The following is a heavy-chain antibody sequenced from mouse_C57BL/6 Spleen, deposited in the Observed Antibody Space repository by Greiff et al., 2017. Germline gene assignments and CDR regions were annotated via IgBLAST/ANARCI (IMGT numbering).Heavy chain of an antibody. CDR1: GYTFTSYW. CDR2: IHPNSGST. J-gene: IGHJ4*01. Sequence: VQLQQPGAELVTPGASVKLSCKASGYTFTSYWMHWVKQRPGQGLEWIGMIHPNSGSTNYNEKFKSKATLTVDKSSSTAYMQLSSLTSEDSAVYYCAHTAQATGDYAMDYWGQGTSVTVSS. V-gene: IGHV1-64*01. D-gene: IGHD3-2*02. CDR3: AHTAQATGDYAMDY.